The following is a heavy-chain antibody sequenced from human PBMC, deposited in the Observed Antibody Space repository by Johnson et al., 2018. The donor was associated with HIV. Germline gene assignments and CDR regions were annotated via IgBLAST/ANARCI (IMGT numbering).Heavy chain of an antibody. CDR2: ISWNSGSI. CDR1: GFTFSSYA. Sequence: VQLVESGGGLVQPGGSLRLSCAASGFTFSSYAMHWVRQAPGKGLEWVSGISWNSGSIGYADSVKGRFTISRDNAKNSLYLQMNSLRAEDTALYYCAKNPGIAGGAFDIWGQGTMVTVSS. D-gene: IGHD6-13*01. J-gene: IGHJ3*02. CDR3: AKNPGIAGGAFDI. V-gene: IGHV3-9*01.